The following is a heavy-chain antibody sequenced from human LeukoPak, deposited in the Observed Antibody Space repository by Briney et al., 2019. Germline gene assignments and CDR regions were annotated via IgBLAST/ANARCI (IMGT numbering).Heavy chain of an antibody. CDR2: INHSGST. CDR1: GGSLSGYY. J-gene: IGHJ4*02. CDR3: ARAPQWLGTRPFDY. Sequence: SETLSLTCAVYGGSLSGYYWSWIRQPPGKGLEWIGEINHSGSTNYNSSLKSRVTISVDTSKNQFSLKLSSVTAADTAVYYCARAPQWLGTRPFDYWGQGTLVTVSS. V-gene: IGHV4-34*01. D-gene: IGHD6-19*01.